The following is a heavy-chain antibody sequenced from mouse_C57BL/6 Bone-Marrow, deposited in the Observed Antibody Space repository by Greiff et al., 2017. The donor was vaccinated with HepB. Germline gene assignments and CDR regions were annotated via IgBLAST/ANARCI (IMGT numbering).Heavy chain of an antibody. D-gene: IGHD2-4*01. V-gene: IGHV5-4*01. CDR3: ARDGDYDYDGD. Sequence: DVKLVESGGGLVKPGGSLKLSCAASGFTFSSYAMSWVRQTPEKRLEWVATISYGGSYTYYPDNVKGRFTISRDNAKNTLYLQMSHLKSEDTAMYYCARDGDYDYDGDWGQGTTLTVSS. CDR2: ISYGGSYT. J-gene: IGHJ2*01. CDR1: GFTFSSYA.